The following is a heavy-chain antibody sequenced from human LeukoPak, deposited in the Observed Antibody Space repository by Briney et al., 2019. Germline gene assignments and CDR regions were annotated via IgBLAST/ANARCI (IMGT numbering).Heavy chain of an antibody. D-gene: IGHD1-26*01. J-gene: IGHJ4*02. CDR3: ATTGSGSYYDY. CDR1: GFTFSSSW. V-gene: IGHV3-74*01. CDR2: INDDGTST. Sequence: PGGSLRLSCAASGFTFSSSWMHWVRHAPGTGLVWVSRINDDGTSTTYADSVKGRFTISRDNAKNTLYLQMNSLRADDTAVYYCATTGSGSYYDYWGQGTLVTVSS.